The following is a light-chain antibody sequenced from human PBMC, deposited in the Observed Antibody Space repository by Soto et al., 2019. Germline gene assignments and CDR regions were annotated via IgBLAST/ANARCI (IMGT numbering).Light chain of an antibody. CDR2: DAS. CDR1: QSISSC. V-gene: IGKV1-5*01. J-gene: IGKJ1*01. Sequence: EITMTQSPSTLSASVGDRVTIHCRASQSISSCLAWYQQKPGKAPKLLIYDASSLESGVPSRFSGSGSGTEFTLTISSLQPDDFATYYCQQYNSYSGTFGQGTKVDI. CDR3: QQYNSYSGT.